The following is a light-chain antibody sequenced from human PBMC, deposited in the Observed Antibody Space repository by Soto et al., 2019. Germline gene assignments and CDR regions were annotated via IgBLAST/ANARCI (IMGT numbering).Light chain of an antibody. V-gene: IGKV1-12*01. CDR3: QQSNSFPWT. Sequence: DIQMTQSPSTLSASVGDRVTITCRASQSIDRWLAWYQQKPGKAPNLLIYGASSLQSGVPSRFSGSGSGTDFTLTISSLQPEDFATYYCQQSNSFPWTFGQGTKVEI. CDR2: GAS. J-gene: IGKJ1*01. CDR1: QSIDRW.